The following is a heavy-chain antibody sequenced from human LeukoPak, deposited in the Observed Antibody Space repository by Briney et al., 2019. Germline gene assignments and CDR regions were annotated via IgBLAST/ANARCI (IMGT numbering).Heavy chain of an antibody. CDR1: GGSISDYY. J-gene: IGHJ3*02. D-gene: IGHD6-19*01. V-gene: IGHV4-59*01. CDR3: ARVGSGAFDI. Sequence: SETLSLTCTVSGGSISDYYWSWLRQPPGKGLEWIGYIYYSGSTNYNPSLKSRVTISVDASRNQFSLKLNSVTAADTAVYYCARVGSGAFDIWGQGTMVTVSS. CDR2: IYYSGST.